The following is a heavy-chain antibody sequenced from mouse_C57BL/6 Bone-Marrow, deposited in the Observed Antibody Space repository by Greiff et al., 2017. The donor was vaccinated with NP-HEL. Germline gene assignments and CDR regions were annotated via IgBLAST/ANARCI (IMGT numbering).Heavy chain of an antibody. V-gene: IGHV14-4*01. J-gene: IGHJ1*03. Sequence: VQLQQSGAELVRPGASVKLSCTASGFNIKDDYMHWVKQRPEQGLEWIGWIDPENGDTEYASKFQGKATITADTSSNTAYLQLSSLTSEDTAVYYCTEPITTVVAHWYFDVWGTGTTVTVSS. CDR2: IDPENGDT. CDR3: TEPITTVVAHWYFDV. CDR1: GFNIKDDY. D-gene: IGHD1-1*01.